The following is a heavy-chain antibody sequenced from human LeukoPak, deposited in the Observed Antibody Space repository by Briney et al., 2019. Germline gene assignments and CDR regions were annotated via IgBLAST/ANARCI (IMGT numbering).Heavy chain of an antibody. CDR3: AMSVEMPPIPSFDF. J-gene: IGHJ4*02. D-gene: IGHD5-24*01. V-gene: IGHV1-3*01. CDR1: GYIFTPHH. CDR2: VSAANNP. Sequence: ASVTVSCKTSGYIFTPHHIHWMRQAPGQGLELLGWVSAANNPEYSQKFQGRVVITRDASATTSYLELNSLRSEDTAIYYCAMSVEMPPIPSFDFWGQGTLVTVSS.